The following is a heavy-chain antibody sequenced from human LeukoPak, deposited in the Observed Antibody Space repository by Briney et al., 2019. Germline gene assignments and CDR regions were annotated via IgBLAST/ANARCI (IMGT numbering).Heavy chain of an antibody. CDR2: ISYSGST. CDR1: GDSISSSNYY. J-gene: IGHJ4*02. V-gene: IGHV4-39*01. CDR3: GGRYCSDGSCPSDY. Sequence: PSETLSLTCTVSGDSISSSNYYWGGIRQPPGKGLEWIGSISYSGSTYYNPSLKSRVTISVDTSKNQFSLTLSSVTAADTAVYYCGGRYCSDGSCPSDYWGQGILVTVSS. D-gene: IGHD2-15*01.